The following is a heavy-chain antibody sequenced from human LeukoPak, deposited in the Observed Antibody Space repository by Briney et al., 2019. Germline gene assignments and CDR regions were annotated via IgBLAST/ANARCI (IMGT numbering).Heavy chain of an antibody. CDR2: ISGSGGST. D-gene: IGHD6-19*01. Sequence: GRSLRLSCAASGFTFSSYAMSWVRQAPGKGLEWVSAISGSGGSTYYADSVKGRFTISRDNSKNTLYLQMNSLRAEDTAVYYCAKVPYSSGWNQYYFDYWGQGTLVTVSS. CDR3: AKVPYSSGWNQYYFDY. CDR1: GFTFSSYA. J-gene: IGHJ4*02. V-gene: IGHV3-23*01.